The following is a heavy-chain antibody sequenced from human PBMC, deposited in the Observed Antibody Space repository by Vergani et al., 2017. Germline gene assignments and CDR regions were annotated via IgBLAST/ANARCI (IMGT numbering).Heavy chain of an antibody. CDR2: IYDSGDT. J-gene: IGHJ4*02. CDR1: GGSMSDFY. Sequence: QVHLQESGPGVVKPSDTLSLTCTVSGGSMSDFYWTWIRQPPGKGLEWIGYIYDSGDTKYNPSLKSRVTVSLDTSKNQFSLNLYSVTAADTAVYYCARGALWWLRQIDSWGQGTLVTVSS. V-gene: IGHV4-59*07. CDR3: ARGALWWLRQIDS. D-gene: IGHD2-21*01.